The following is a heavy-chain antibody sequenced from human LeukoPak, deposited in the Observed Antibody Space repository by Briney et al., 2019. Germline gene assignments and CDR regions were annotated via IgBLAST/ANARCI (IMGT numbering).Heavy chain of an antibody. CDR1: GGSISSSSYY. CDR2: IYYSGST. V-gene: IGHV4-39*01. Sequence: SETLSLTCTVSGGSISSSSYYWGWIRQPPGKGLEWIESIYYSGSTYYNPSLKSRVTISVDTSKNQFSLKLSSVTAADTAVYYCARQANILTGYYIPEYDYWGQGTLVTVSS. D-gene: IGHD3-9*01. CDR3: ARQANILTGYYIPEYDY. J-gene: IGHJ4*02.